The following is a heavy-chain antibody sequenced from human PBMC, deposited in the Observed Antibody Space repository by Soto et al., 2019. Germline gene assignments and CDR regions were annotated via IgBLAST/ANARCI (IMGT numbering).Heavy chain of an antibody. D-gene: IGHD1-1*01. CDR3: AREYTRTEDGLTPYYIDF. CDR2: IYSGGDT. CDR1: GDSISTSY. J-gene: IGHJ4*02. Sequence: SETLSLTCSVSGDSISTSYWNWIRQPAGKGLEWIGRIYSGGDTNYNPSFKSRLSLSIDTSKNQFSLKLRSVTAADTAVYYCAREYTRTEDGLTPYYIDFWSQGTLVTVSS. V-gene: IGHV4-4*07.